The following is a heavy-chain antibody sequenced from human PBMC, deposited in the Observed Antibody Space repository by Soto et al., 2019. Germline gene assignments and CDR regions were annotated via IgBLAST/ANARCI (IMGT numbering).Heavy chain of an antibody. Sequence: SETLSLTCTVSGGSVSSSFFYWSWVRQPPGQRLEWIGYIYYTGTTNYNPPLASRVAMSVDTSKKQFTLNLRSLTAADTARYYCARLTTSSGGSLFDSWGQGMLVTVSS. CDR1: GGSVSSSFFY. V-gene: IGHV4-61*01. CDR2: IYYTGTT. CDR3: ARLTTSSGGSLFDS. J-gene: IGHJ4*02. D-gene: IGHD1-1*01.